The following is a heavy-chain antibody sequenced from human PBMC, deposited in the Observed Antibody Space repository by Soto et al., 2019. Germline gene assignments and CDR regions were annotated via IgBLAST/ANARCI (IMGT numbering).Heavy chain of an antibody. D-gene: IGHD3-16*01. CDR2: TNTYNGNT. Sequence: QVQLVQSGAEVKNPGASVKFSCKASGYTCTRYGIGWARHATGQGLEWMGWTNTYNGNTNYAQNVQGRVTLTTDTSTSTAYMEVRSLRSNDTAIYYCAMVDVYVTPSPQDVLGQGTTVIVSS. CDR1: GYTCTRYG. V-gene: IGHV1-18*01. J-gene: IGHJ6*02. CDR3: AMVDVYVTPSPQDV.